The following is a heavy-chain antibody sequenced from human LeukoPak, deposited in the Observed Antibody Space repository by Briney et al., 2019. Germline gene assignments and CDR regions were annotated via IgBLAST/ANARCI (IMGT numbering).Heavy chain of an antibody. J-gene: IGHJ3*02. Sequence: PGGSLRLSCAASGFTFDDYAMHWVRQAPGKGLEWVSGISWNSGSIGYADSVKGRFTISRDNAKNSLYLQMNSLRAEDTALYYCAKPRIAVTYGSAFDIWGQGTMVTVSS. D-gene: IGHD6-19*01. CDR3: AKPRIAVTYGSAFDI. V-gene: IGHV3-9*01. CDR2: ISWNSGSI. CDR1: GFTFDDYA.